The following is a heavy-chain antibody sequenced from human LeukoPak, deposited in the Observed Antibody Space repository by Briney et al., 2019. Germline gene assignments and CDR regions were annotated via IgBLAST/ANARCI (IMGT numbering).Heavy chain of an antibody. CDR1: GFTFDDYA. V-gene: IGHV3-9*01. Sequence: GGSLRLSCAASGFTFDDYAMHWVRQAPGKGLEWVSGISWNSGSIDYADSVKGRFTISRDNAKNSLYLQMNSLRAEDTAVYYCARDETALDSWGQGTLVTVSS. CDR2: ISWNSGSI. J-gene: IGHJ4*02. CDR3: ARDETALDS. D-gene: IGHD5-18*01.